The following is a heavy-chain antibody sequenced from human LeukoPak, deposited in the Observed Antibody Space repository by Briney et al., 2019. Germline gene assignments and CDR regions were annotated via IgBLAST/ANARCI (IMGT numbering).Heavy chain of an antibody. CDR1: GASISRYY. CDR2: IYYSGST. J-gene: IGHJ5*02. CDR3: ARARGREDNWFDP. D-gene: IGHD5-24*01. V-gene: IGHV4-59*01. Sequence: SETLSLTCTVSGASISRYYWSWIRQPPGKGLEWIGYIYYSGSTNYNPSLKSRVTISVDTSKIQFSLKLSSVTAADTAVYYCARARGREDNWFDPWGQGTLVTVSS.